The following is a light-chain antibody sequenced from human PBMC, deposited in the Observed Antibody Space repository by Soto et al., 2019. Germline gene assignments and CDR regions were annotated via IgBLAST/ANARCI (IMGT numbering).Light chain of an antibody. Sequence: ELVLTQSPGTLSVSPGERATLFCRASQSFTTSQVAWYQQKPGQAPRVLIFGASSRSTGIPDRFSGSGSGTDFNLTITSLEPEDSAVYYCQQYASSPPTFGQGTTVEIK. CDR1: QSFTTSQ. CDR3: QQYASSPPT. V-gene: IGKV3-20*01. CDR2: GAS. J-gene: IGKJ1*01.